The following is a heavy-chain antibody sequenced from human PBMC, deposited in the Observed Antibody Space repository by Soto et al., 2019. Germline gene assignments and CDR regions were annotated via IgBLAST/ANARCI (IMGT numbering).Heavy chain of an antibody. D-gene: IGHD2-21*02. Sequence: PGGSLRLSCAASGFTFSSYWMSWVRQAPGKGLEWVANIKQDGSEKYYVDSVKGRFTISRDNAKNSLYLQMNSLRAEDTAVYYCATPAAFCGGDCFLPFWGQGTLVTVSS. CDR1: GFTFSSYW. V-gene: IGHV3-7*03. J-gene: IGHJ4*02. CDR2: IKQDGSEK. CDR3: ATPAAFCGGDCFLPF.